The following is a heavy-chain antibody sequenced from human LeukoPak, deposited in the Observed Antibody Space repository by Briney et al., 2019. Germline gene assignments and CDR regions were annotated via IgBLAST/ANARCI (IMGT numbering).Heavy chain of an antibody. CDR3: ASLWITMVRGVTFDY. D-gene: IGHD3-10*01. Sequence: PGGSLRLSCAASGFTFSDYYMSWVRQAPGKGLVWVANINQDGSEKYYVDSVKGRFTISRDNSKNTLYLQMNSLRAEDTAVYYCASLWITMVRGVTFDYWGQGTLVTVSS. CDR2: INQDGSEK. V-gene: IGHV3-7*03. CDR1: GFTFSDYY. J-gene: IGHJ4*02.